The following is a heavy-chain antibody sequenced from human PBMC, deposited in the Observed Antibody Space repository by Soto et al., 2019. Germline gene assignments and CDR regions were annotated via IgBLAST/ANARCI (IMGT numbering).Heavy chain of an antibody. CDR3: AREGYSGYDYMVGFYYFDY. D-gene: IGHD5-12*01. CDR2: ISYDGSNK. V-gene: IGHV3-30-3*01. J-gene: IGHJ4*02. CDR1: GFTFSSYA. Sequence: GGSLRLSCAASGFTFSSYAMHWVRQAPGKGLEWVAVISYDGSNKYYADSVKGRFTISRDNSKNTLYLQMNSLRAEDTAVYYCAREGYSGYDYMVGFYYFDYWGQGTLVTVSS.